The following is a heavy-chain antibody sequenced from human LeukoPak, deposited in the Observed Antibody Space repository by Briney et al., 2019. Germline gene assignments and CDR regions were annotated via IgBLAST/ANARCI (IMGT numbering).Heavy chain of an antibody. CDR1: GFTFDDYG. V-gene: IGHV3-20*04. Sequence: PGGSLRLSCAASGFTFDDYGMSWVRQAPGKGLEWVSGINWNGGSTGYADSVKGRFTISRDSAKNSLYLQMNSLRAEDTALYYCARARGGAVPADVWGKGTTVTVSS. CDR3: ARARGGAVPADV. D-gene: IGHD1-1*01. CDR2: INWNGGST. J-gene: IGHJ6*04.